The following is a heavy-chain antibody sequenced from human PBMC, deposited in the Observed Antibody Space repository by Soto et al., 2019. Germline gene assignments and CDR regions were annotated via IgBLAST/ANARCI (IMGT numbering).Heavy chain of an antibody. V-gene: IGHV4-30-4*01. CDR3: ARVPSPFDYYYAMDV. Sequence: VQLRESGPGLVKPSQTLSLTCTVSGASISSGNNYWSWIRQPPGKGLEWIGYVFSSGTTYYNPSLKGRVSISLDASENQFSLKFASVTDADSAVYYCARVPSPFDYYYAMDVWGQGTTVTVSS. J-gene: IGHJ6*02. CDR1: GASISSGNNY. CDR2: VFSSGTT. D-gene: IGHD3-16*01.